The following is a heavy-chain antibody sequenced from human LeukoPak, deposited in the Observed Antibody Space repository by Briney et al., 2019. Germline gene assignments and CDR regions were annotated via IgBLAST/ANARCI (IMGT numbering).Heavy chain of an antibody. CDR1: GFTFRNYW. J-gene: IGHJ4*02. CDR3: ARDQEGGAGSCYFNF. CDR2: IKEDGSEK. Sequence: GGSLRLSCAASGFTFRNYWMSWVRQAPGKGLEWVANIKEDGSEKYYVDSVKGRFVISRDNAKNSLYLQMDSLRVDDTAIYYCARDQEGGAGSCYFNFWGQGALVTVSS. D-gene: IGHD2-15*01. V-gene: IGHV3-7*01.